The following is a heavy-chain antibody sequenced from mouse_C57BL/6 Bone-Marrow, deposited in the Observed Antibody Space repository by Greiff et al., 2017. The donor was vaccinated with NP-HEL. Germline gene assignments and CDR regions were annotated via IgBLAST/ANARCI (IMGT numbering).Heavy chain of an antibody. D-gene: IGHD1-1*01. J-gene: IGHJ1*03. CDR2: IYPRSGNT. CDR1: GYTFTSYG. CDR3: ARTYYYGSSHWYFGV. V-gene: IGHV1-81*01. Sequence: VQLQQSGAELARPGASVKLSCKASGYTFTSYGISWVKQRPGQGLEWIGEIYPRSGNTYYNEKFKGKATLTADKSSSTAYMELRSLTSEDSAVYFCARTYYYGSSHWYFGVWGRGTTVTVS.